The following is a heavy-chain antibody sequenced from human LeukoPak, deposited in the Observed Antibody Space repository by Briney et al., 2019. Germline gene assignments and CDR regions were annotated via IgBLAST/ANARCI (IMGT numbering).Heavy chain of an antibody. D-gene: IGHD1-14*01. J-gene: IGHJ3*01. V-gene: IGHV3-9*01. Sequence: GRSLRLSCAASGFTFDDYVMHWVRQAPGKGLEWVSGISWNSANRDYADSVRGRFTISRDNAKNSLYLQMSSLTPQDTAFYYCAKARTVFTDAFDVWGQGTMVTVSS. CDR2: ISWNSANR. CDR3: AKARTVFTDAFDV. CDR1: GFTFDDYV.